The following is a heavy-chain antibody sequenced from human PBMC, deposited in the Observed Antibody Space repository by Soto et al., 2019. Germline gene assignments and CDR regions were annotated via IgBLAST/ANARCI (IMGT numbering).Heavy chain of an antibody. V-gene: IGHV3-21*01. CDR2: ISKSDYT. J-gene: IGHJ4*02. Sequence: PGGSLRLSCTVSGFAFNNYGINWVRQAPGKGLEWVSSISKSDYTYYSDSVKGRFAISRDNAKSSVSLQMNTLRVEDTAVYYCAREDSIIIPAVSEFWGQGTLVTV. CDR1: GFAFNNYG. CDR3: AREDSIIIPAVSEF. D-gene: IGHD2-2*01.